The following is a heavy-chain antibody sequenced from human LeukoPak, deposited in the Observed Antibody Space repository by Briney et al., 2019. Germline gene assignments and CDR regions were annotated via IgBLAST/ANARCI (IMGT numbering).Heavy chain of an antibody. D-gene: IGHD3-22*01. CDR3: ATLSMIDAFDI. CDR1: GGSISSYY. CDR2: IYYSGST. J-gene: IGHJ3*02. V-gene: IGHV4-59*01. Sequence: PSETLSLTCTVSGGSISSYYWSWVRQPPGKGLEWIGYIYYSGSTNYNPSLKSRVTISVDTSKNQFSLKLSSVTAADTAVYYCATLSMIDAFDIWGQGTMVTVS.